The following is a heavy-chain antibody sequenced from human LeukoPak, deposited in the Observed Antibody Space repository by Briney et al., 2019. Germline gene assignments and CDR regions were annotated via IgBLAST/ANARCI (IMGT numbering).Heavy chain of an antibody. D-gene: IGHD2-2*02. J-gene: IGHJ4*02. CDR3: ARDRVPAAIGFDY. V-gene: IGHV3-7*01. CDR2: IKQDGSEK. Sequence: GGSLRLSCAASGFTFSGYWMSWVRQAPGKGLEWVANIKQDGSEKYYVDSVKGRFTISRDNAKNSLYLQMNSLRAEDTAVYYCARDRVPAAIGFDYWGQGTLVTVSS. CDR1: GFTFSGYW.